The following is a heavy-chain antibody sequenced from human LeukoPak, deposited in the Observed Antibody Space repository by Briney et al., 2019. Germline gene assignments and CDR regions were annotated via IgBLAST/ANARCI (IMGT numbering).Heavy chain of an antibody. CDR2: INPSGGST. CDR1: GYTFTSYF. D-gene: IGHD3-10*01. Sequence: ASVKVSCKASGYTFTSYFMHWVRQAPGQGLEWMGIINPSGGSTNYAQKFQGRVTLTRDTSTSTVYMELSSLRSQDTAVYYCARDKDYYGSGSSLIDYWGQGTLVAVSS. V-gene: IGHV1-46*01. CDR3: ARDKDYYGSGSSLIDY. J-gene: IGHJ4*02.